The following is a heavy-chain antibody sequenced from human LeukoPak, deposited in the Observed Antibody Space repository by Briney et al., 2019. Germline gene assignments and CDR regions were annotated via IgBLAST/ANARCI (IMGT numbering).Heavy chain of an antibody. D-gene: IGHD3-10*01. CDR3: ASGSWFDY. J-gene: IGHJ4*02. CDR1: GFTFSSYA. Sequence: PGGSLRLSCAASGFTFSSYAMHWVRQAPGKGLEWVAVISYDGSNKYYADSVKGRFTISRDNSKNTLYLQMNSLRPEDTAVYYCASGSWFDYWGQGTLVTVSS. V-gene: IGHV3-30-3*01. CDR2: ISYDGSNK.